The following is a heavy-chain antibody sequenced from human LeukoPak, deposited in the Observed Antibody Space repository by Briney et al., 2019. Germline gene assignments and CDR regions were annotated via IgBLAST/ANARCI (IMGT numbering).Heavy chain of an antibody. CDR2: IRYDGSNK. V-gene: IGHV3-30*02. J-gene: IGHJ4*02. Sequence: GGSLRLSCAASGFTFSSYGMHWVRQAPGKGLEWVAFIRYDGSNKYYADSVKGRFTISRDNSKNTLYLQMNSLRAEDTAVYYCAKDGHRSIAAHFDYWGQGTPVTVSS. CDR1: GFTFSSYG. D-gene: IGHD6-6*01. CDR3: AKDGHRSIAAHFDY.